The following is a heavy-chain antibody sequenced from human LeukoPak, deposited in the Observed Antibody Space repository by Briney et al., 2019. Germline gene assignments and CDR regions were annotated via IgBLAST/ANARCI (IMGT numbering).Heavy chain of an antibody. Sequence: GGSLRLSCAASGFPFSSYSMNWVRQAPGKGLEWVSASSGSGGSTYYADSVKGRFTISRDNSKNTLYLQMNSLRAEDTAVYYCAKVKGVLRYFDWLFETDYWGQGTLVTVSS. V-gene: IGHV3-23*01. CDR1: GFPFSSYS. J-gene: IGHJ4*02. CDR2: SSGSGGST. D-gene: IGHD3-9*01. CDR3: AKVKGVLRYFDWLFETDY.